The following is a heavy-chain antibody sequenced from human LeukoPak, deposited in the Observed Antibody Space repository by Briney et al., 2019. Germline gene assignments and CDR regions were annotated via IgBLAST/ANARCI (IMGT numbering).Heavy chain of an antibody. V-gene: IGHV1-2*02. CDR3: ARDEGGQQLNWFDP. D-gene: IGHD6-13*01. CDR2: INPNSGGT. Sequence: GASVKVSCKASGYTFTSYGISWVRQAPGQGLEWMGWINPNSGGTNYAQKFQGRVTMTRDTSISTAYMELSRLRSDDTAVYYCARDEGGQQLNWFDPWGQGTLVTVSS. CDR1: GYTFTSYG. J-gene: IGHJ5*02.